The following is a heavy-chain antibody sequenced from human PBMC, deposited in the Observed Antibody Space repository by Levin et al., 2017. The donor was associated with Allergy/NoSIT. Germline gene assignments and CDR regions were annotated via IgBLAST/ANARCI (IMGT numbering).Heavy chain of an antibody. J-gene: IGHJ3*02. D-gene: IGHD3-22*01. V-gene: IGHV3-66*01. Sequence: SCVASGFTVSTNYMSWVRQAPGKGLEWVSVIYYGGTTYYADSVKGRFTISRDNSKNTLYLQMNSLRAEDTAVYYCARYYDSSGSYPGALDIWGQGTMVTVSS. CDR1: GFTVSTNY. CDR3: ARYYDSSGSYPGALDI. CDR2: IYYGGTT.